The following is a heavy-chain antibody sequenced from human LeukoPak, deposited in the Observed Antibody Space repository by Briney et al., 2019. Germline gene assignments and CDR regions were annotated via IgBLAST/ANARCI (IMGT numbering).Heavy chain of an antibody. CDR3: ARDGCSGGSCYSYYYYYGMDV. CDR2: INAGNGNT. D-gene: IGHD2-15*01. J-gene: IGHJ6*02. V-gene: IGHV1-3*01. Sequence: ASVKVSCKASGYTFTSYAMHWVRQAPGQRLEWVGWINAGNGNTKYSQKFQGRVTITRDTSASTAYMELSSLRSEDTAVYYCARDGCSGGSCYSYYYYYGMDVWGQGTTVTVSS. CDR1: GYTFTSYA.